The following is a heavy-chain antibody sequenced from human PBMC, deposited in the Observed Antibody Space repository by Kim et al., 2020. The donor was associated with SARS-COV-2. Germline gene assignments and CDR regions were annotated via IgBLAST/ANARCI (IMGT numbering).Heavy chain of an antibody. CDR2: ISYDGSNK. CDR1: GFTFSSYG. CDR3: AKDAFLDYTVTTGFHY. J-gene: IGHJ4*01. D-gene: IGHD4-4*01. Sequence: GGSLRLSCAASGFTFSSYGMHWVRQAPGKGLEWVAVISYDGSNKYYADSVKGRFTISRDNSKNTLYLQMNSLRAEDTAVYYCAKDAFLDYTVTTGFHYWG. V-gene: IGHV3-30*18.